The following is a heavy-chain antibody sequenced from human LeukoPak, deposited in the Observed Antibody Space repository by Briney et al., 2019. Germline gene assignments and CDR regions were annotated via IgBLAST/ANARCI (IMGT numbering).Heavy chain of an antibody. D-gene: IGHD2-2*02. CDR2: IYYSGST. CDR3: ARAFAYIGYFYY. Sequence: SETLSLTCTVSGGSISSSSYYWGWIRQPPGKGLEWIGSIYYSGSTYYNPSLKSRVTISVDTSKNQFSLKLSSVTAADTAVYYCARAFAYIGYFYYWGERALGTVSS. J-gene: IGHJ4*02. V-gene: IGHV4-39*07. CDR1: GGSISSSSYY.